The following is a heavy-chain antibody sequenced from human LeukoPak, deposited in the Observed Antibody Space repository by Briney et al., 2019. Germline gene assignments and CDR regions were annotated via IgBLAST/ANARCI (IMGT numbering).Heavy chain of an antibody. D-gene: IGHD3-16*01. CDR1: EYTFTGYY. J-gene: IGHJ4*02. Sequence: ASVKVSCKASEYTFTGYYMHWVRQAPGQGLEWMGWINPNSGGTNYAQKFQGRVTMTRDTSISTAYMELSRLRSDDTAVYYCARAVVDLRLGELPKCYFDYWGQGTLVTVSS. CDR2: INPNSGGT. CDR3: ARAVVDLRLGELPKCYFDY. V-gene: IGHV1-2*02.